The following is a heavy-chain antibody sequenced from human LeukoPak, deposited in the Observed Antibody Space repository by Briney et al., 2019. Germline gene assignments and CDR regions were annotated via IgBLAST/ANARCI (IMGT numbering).Heavy chain of an antibody. CDR2: IYSGGST. J-gene: IGHJ5*02. V-gene: IGHV3-53*01. CDR1: GFTVSSNY. CDR3: ARVGSSNWFDP. Sequence: GGSLRLSCAASGFTVSSNYMSWVRQAPGKGLEWVSVIYSGGSTYYADSVKGRFTISRDNSKNTLYLQMSSLRAEDTAVYYCARVGSSNWFDPWGQGTLVTVSS. D-gene: IGHD1-26*01.